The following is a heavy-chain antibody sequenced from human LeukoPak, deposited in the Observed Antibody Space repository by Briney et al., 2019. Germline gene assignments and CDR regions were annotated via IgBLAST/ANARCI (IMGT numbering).Heavy chain of an antibody. J-gene: IGHJ3*02. Sequence: SETLSLTCTVSGGSFSSGSYYWSWIRQPPGKGLEWIGYIYYSGSTNYNPSLKSRVTISVDTSKNQFSLKLSSVTAADTAVYYCARDPVYDFWSGYSKFDAFDIWGQGTMVTVSS. D-gene: IGHD3-3*01. CDR3: ARDPVYDFWSGYSKFDAFDI. CDR1: GGSFSSGSYY. CDR2: IYYSGST. V-gene: IGHV4-61*01.